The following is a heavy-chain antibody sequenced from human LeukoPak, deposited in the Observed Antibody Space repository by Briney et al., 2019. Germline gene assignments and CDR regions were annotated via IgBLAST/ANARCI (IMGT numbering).Heavy chain of an antibody. J-gene: IGHJ4*02. CDR2: ISGSGGST. Sequence: GRSLRLSCAASGFTFSSYAMNWVRQAPGKGLEWVSGISGSGGSTSYGDSVKGRFTISRDNSKNTLFLQMNSLRAEDTAVYYCAKSIYDILTAYPHWGQGTLVTVSS. D-gene: IGHD3-9*01. CDR3: AKSIYDILTAYPH. CDR1: GFTFSSYA. V-gene: IGHV3-23*01.